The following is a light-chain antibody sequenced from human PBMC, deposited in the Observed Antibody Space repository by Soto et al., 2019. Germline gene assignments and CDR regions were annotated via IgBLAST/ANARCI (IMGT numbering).Light chain of an antibody. CDR1: QTVSSY. CDR3: QQSFTTPS. Sequence: DIQMTQSPSSLSASVGDILKITCRASQTVSSYLNWYQQKPGTVPKLLIYATSNLQSGVPSRFSGRGFGTDFTLTISSLQPEDFATYYCQQSFTTPSFGQGTRLEIK. V-gene: IGKV1-39*01. J-gene: IGKJ5*01. CDR2: ATS.